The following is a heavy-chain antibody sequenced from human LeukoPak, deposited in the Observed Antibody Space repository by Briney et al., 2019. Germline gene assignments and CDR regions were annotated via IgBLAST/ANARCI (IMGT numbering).Heavy chain of an antibody. CDR3: ARYSSYYCMDV. CDR2: IYYSGST. V-gene: IGHV4-59*01. D-gene: IGHD6-6*01. Sequence: SETLSLTCTVSGGPISSYYWSWIRQPPGQGLEWIGYIYYSGSTNYNPSLKSRVTISVDTSKNQFSLKLSSVTAADTAVYYCARYSSYYCMDVWGKGTTVTISS. CDR1: GGPISSYY. J-gene: IGHJ6*03.